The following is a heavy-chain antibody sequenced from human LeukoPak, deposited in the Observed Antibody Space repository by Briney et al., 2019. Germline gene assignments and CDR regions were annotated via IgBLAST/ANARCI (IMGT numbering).Heavy chain of an antibody. Sequence: GGSLRLSCAASGFTFSRYWMSWVRRAPGKGLEWVANIKQDGSDKYYVDSVNGRFIISRDNAKDSLYLQMNSLRAEDTAVYYCARHLGAAGSVCYSDYWGQGTLVAVSS. V-gene: IGHV3-7*04. CDR3: ARHLGAAGSVCYSDY. J-gene: IGHJ4*02. CDR2: IKQDGSDK. D-gene: IGHD6-13*01. CDR1: GFTFSRYW.